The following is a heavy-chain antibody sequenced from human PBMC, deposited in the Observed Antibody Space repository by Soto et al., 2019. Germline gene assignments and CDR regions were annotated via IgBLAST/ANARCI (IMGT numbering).Heavy chain of an antibody. D-gene: IGHD2-2*03. CDR3: ARLGGYCSITNCYAIEGPDY. Sequence: GGSLRLSCAASGFTFSSYAVSWVRQAPGKGLEWVSTISGSGGSTYYADSVKGRFTISRDNSKNTLYLQMNSLRAEDTAVYYCARLGGYCSITNCYAIEGPDYWGQGTLGTVSS. CDR2: ISGSGGST. CDR1: GFTFSSYA. V-gene: IGHV3-23*01. J-gene: IGHJ4*02.